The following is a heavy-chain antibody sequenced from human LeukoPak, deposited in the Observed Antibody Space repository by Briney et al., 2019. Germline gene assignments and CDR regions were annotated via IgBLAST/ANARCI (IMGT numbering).Heavy chain of an antibody. D-gene: IGHD2-2*01. J-gene: IGHJ5*02. Sequence: GGSLRLSCAASGFTVSSNYMSWVRQAPGKGLEWVSVIYSGGSTYYADSVKGRFTISRDNSKNTLYLQMNSLGAEDTAVYYCARDGPARWFDPWGQGTLVTVSS. V-gene: IGHV3-53*01. CDR1: GFTVSSNY. CDR2: IYSGGST. CDR3: ARDGPARWFDP.